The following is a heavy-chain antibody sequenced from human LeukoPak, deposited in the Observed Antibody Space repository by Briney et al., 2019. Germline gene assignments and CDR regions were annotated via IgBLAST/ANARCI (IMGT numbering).Heavy chain of an antibody. CDR3: ARDLRYYYDSSSPDY. J-gene: IGHJ4*02. CDR2: INAGNGNT. CDR1: GYTFTSYP. D-gene: IGHD3-22*01. Sequence: ASVKVSCKASGYTFTSYPLHWVRQAPGPRPEWMGWINAGNGNTKYSRKFQGRVAITRDTSANTAYMELSSLRSEDTAVYYCARDLRYYYDSSSPDYWGQGTLVTVSS. V-gene: IGHV1-3*01.